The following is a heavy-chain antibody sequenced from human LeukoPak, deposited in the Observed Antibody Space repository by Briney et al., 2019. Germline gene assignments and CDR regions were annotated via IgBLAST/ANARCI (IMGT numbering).Heavy chain of an antibody. CDR1: GGTFSSYA. CDR2: IIPIFGTA. Sequence: GASVKVSCKASGGTFSSYAISWVRQAPGQGLEWMGGIIPIFGTANYAQKFQGRVTITADESTSTAYMELSSLRSEDTAVYYCASSTGTTASRYFDLWGRGTLVTVSS. J-gene: IGHJ2*01. V-gene: IGHV1-69*13. D-gene: IGHD1-1*01. CDR3: ASSTGTTASRYFDL.